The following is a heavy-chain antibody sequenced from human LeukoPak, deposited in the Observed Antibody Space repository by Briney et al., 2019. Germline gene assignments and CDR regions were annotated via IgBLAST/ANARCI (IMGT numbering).Heavy chain of an antibody. V-gene: IGHV1-2*02. Sequence: ASVKVSCKASAYTFTGYDMHWLRQAPGQGLEWMGWISPNSGGTNYAQKFQGRVTLTRDTSNSTAYMELSTLRSDDTAVYYCQQWLTSLGFDYWGQGALVTVSS. CDR1: AYTFTGYD. CDR3: QQWLTSLGFDY. CDR2: ISPNSGGT. J-gene: IGHJ4*02. D-gene: IGHD6-19*01.